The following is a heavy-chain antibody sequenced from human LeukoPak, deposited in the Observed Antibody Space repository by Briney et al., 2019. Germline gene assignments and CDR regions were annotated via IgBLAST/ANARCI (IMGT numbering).Heavy chain of an antibody. CDR1: GFTFSSRW. CDR3: ATNARTPFDS. J-gene: IGHJ4*02. CDR2: INSDWSIT. Sequence: GGSLRLSCAASGFTFSSRWMHWVRQVPGKGLGWVSRINSDWSITNYADSVKGRFTISRDDAKNTLNLHMNSLRAEDTAVYYCATNARTPFDSWGQGTLVTVSS. D-gene: IGHD2-8*01. V-gene: IGHV3-74*01.